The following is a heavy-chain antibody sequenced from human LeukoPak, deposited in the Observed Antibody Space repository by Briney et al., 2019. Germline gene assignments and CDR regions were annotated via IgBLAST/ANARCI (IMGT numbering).Heavy chain of an antibody. CDR2: IYYSGRT. Sequence: SETLSLTCSVSGDSVSRSDSYWDWIRQPPGKGLEWLGTIYYSGRTYYSPSLKSRVTMSVDPSNNQFSLNLRSVTAADTALYYCARRRYYDGSGYLEWGQGTLLSVSS. D-gene: IGHD3-22*01. J-gene: IGHJ1*01. CDR3: ARRRYYDGSGYLE. V-gene: IGHV4-39*01. CDR1: GDSVSRSDSY.